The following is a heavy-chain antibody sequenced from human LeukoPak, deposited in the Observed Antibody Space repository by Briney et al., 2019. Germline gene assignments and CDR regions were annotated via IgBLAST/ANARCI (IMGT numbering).Heavy chain of an antibody. V-gene: IGHV3-23*01. CDR1: GFTVSSNY. CDR3: AKTPVVVAATVTGYFDY. CDR2: ISGSGGST. Sequence: GGSLRLSCAASGFTVSSNYMSWVRQAPGKGLEWVSAISGSGGSTYYADSVKGRFTISRDNSKNTLYLQMNSLRAEDTAVYYCAKTPVVVAATVTGYFDYWGQGTLVTVSS. D-gene: IGHD2-15*01. J-gene: IGHJ4*02.